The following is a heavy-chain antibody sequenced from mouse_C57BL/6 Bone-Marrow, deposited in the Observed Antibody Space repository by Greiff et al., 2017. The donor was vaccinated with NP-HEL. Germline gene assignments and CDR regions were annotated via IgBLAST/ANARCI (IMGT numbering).Heavy chain of an antibody. V-gene: IGHV1-74*01. Sequence: QVQLQQPGAELVKPGASVKVSCKASGYTFTSYWMHWVKQRPGHGLEWIGRLHPSDSDTNYNQKFKGKATLTVDKSSSTAYMQLSSLTSEDSAVYYCAIERAYYYFDYWGQGTTLTVSS. CDR3: AIERAYYYFDY. D-gene: IGHD2-10*01. J-gene: IGHJ2*01. CDR2: LHPSDSDT. CDR1: GYTFTSYW.